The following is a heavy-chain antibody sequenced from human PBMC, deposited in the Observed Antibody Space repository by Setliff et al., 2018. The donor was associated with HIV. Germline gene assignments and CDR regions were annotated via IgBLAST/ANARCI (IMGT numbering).Heavy chain of an antibody. CDR1: GYTFNNYG. J-gene: IGHJ3*02. Sequence: GASVKVSCKASGYTFNNYGVMWVRQAPGQGLEWMGWISGYGNRKYAQKFEGRLTVTTDTSTSTAYMELRTLRSDDTAVYFCASGRGIYGSGALEAYDIWGPGTMVTVSS. CDR3: ASGRGIYGSGALEAYDI. V-gene: IGHV1-18*01. CDR2: ISGYGNR. D-gene: IGHD3-10*01.